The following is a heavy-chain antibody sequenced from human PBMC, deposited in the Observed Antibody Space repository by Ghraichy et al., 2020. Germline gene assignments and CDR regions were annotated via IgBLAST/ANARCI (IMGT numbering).Heavy chain of an antibody. D-gene: IGHD2-21*02. Sequence: GGSLRLSCAASGFTFSSYWMHWVRQAPGKGLVWVSRINSDGSSTSYADSVKGRFTISRDNAKNTLYLQMNSLRAEDTAVYYCARVPRHVVVTATDAFDIWGQGTMVTVSS. CDR3: ARVPRHVVVTATDAFDI. V-gene: IGHV3-74*01. J-gene: IGHJ3*02. CDR1: GFTFSSYW. CDR2: INSDGSST.